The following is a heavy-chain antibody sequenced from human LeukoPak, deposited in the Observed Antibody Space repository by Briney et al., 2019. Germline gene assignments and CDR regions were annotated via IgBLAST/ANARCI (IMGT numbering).Heavy chain of an antibody. CDR2: IIPIFGTA. CDR3: ARDVRGYSYGHFDY. Sequence: ASVKVSCEASGGTFSSYAISWVRQAPGQGLEWMGGIIPIFGTANYAQKFQGRVTITADESTSTAYMELSSLRSEDTAVYYCARDVRGYSYGHFDYWGQGTLVTVSS. D-gene: IGHD5-18*01. J-gene: IGHJ4*02. V-gene: IGHV1-69*13. CDR1: GGTFSSYA.